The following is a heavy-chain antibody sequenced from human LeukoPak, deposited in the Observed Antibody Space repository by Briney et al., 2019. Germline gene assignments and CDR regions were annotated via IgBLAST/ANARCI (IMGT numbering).Heavy chain of an antibody. CDR3: ARAQRWSNYYFDY. V-gene: IGHV3-30*04. Sequence: PGGSLRLSCAASGFTFSSYAMHWVRQAPGKGPEWVAVISYDGSNKYYADSVKGRFTISRDNSKNTLYLQMNSLRAEDTAVYYCARAQRWSNYYFDYWGQGTLVTVSS. D-gene: IGHD2-15*01. J-gene: IGHJ4*02. CDR2: ISYDGSNK. CDR1: GFTFSSYA.